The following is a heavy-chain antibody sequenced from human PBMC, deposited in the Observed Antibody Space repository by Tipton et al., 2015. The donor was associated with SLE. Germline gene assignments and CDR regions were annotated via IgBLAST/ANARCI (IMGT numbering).Heavy chain of an antibody. J-gene: IGHJ5*02. CDR3: AKEAAYGSGSCYCS. V-gene: IGHV3-23*01. CDR1: GFTFSNYD. D-gene: IGHD3-10*01. Sequence: SLSLSCPGSGFTFSNYDMSWVRQAPGKGLEWVSAISGSGGSTYYADPVKGRFAISRDNSKNTLFLQMDSLRAEDTAVYYCAKEAAYGSGSCYCSWCQGALVTVVS. CDR2: ISGSGGST.